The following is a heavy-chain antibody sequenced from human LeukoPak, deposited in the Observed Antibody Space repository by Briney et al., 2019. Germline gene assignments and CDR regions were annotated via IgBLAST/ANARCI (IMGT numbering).Heavy chain of an antibody. CDR2: ISYDGSNK. V-gene: IGHV3-30-3*01. D-gene: IGHD5-18*01. CDR1: GFTFSSYA. Sequence: GGSLRLSCAASGFTFSSYAMHWVRQAPGKGLEWVAVISYDGSNKYYADSVKGRFTISRDNSKNTLHLQMNSLRAEDTAVYYCARDRGYSYGYRDVWGQGTTVTVSS. CDR3: ARDRGYSYGYRDV. J-gene: IGHJ6*02.